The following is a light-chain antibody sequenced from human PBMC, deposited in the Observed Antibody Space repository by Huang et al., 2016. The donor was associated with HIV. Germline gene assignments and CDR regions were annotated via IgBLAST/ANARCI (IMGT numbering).Light chain of an antibody. CDR1: QSIGNL. CDR3: QQYNTPPYR. Sequence: DIQMTQSPSTLSASVGDRVIITCRASQSIGNLLAWFQQKPGRAPKLLIYDASNLQNGVPSRFSGSGSGTVFTLTIDNLQPEDYSTYYCQQYNTPPYRFGQGTKVDIK. J-gene: IGKJ2*03. V-gene: IGKV1-5*01. CDR2: DAS.